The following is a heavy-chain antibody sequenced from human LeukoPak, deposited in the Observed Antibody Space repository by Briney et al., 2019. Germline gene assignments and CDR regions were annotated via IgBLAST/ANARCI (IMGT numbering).Heavy chain of an antibody. J-gene: IGHJ4*02. Sequence: GGSLRLSCAASGFTFSSYEMNWVRQAPGKGLEWVSYISSSGSTIYYADSVKGRFTISRDNAKNSLYLQMNSLRAEDTAVYYCVGSSGWLFDYWGQGILVAVSS. CDR1: GFTFSSYE. CDR3: VGSSGWLFDY. CDR2: ISSSGSTI. V-gene: IGHV3-48*03. D-gene: IGHD6-19*01.